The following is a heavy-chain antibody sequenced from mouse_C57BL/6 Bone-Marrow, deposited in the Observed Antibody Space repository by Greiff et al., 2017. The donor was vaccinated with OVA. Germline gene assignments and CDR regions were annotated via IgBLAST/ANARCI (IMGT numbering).Heavy chain of an antibody. CDR3: ARLGPVPLYYFDY. Sequence: EVQRVESVAELVRPGASVKLSCTASGFNIKNTYMHWVKQRPEQGLEWIGRIDPANGNTKYAPKFQGKATITADTSSNTAYLQLSSLTSEDTAIYYCARLGPVPLYYFDYWGQGTTLTVSS. J-gene: IGHJ2*01. CDR1: GFNIKNTY. V-gene: IGHV14-3*01. CDR2: IDPANGNT.